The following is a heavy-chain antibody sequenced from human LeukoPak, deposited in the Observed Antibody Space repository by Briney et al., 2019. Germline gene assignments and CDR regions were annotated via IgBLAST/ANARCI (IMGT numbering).Heavy chain of an antibody. CDR3: ARDYRYSSGWPSGFDY. Sequence: GASVKVSCKASGYTFTSYYMHWVRQAPGQGLEWMGIINPSGGSTSYAQKFQGRVTMTRDTSTSTVYMELSSLRSEDKAVYYCARDYRYSSGWPSGFDYWGQGTLVTVSS. CDR2: INPSGGST. D-gene: IGHD6-19*01. J-gene: IGHJ4*02. V-gene: IGHV1-46*03. CDR1: GYTFTSYY.